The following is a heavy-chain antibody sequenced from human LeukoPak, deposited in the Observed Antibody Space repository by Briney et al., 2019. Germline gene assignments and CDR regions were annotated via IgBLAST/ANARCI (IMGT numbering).Heavy chain of an antibody. CDR2: IRSKTYGGTT. CDR3: SRASRQQLVYYYYYYMDV. V-gene: IGHV3-49*04. J-gene: IGHJ6*03. D-gene: IGHD6-13*01. CDR1: GFTFGDYA. Sequence: GRSLRLSCRTYGFTFGDYAMSWVRQAPGKGLEWVGFIRSKTYGGTTGYAASVKGRFTIARDDSRSVAHLQMNSLKTEDKAVYYCSRASRQQLVYYYYYYMDVWGKGTTVAVSS.